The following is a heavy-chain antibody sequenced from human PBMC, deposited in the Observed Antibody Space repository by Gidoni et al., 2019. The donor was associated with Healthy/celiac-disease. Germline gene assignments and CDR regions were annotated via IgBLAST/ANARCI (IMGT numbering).Heavy chain of an antibody. CDR1: GYPISSGYY. D-gene: IGHD6-19*01. CDR3: AIAVAGSDY. V-gene: IGHV4-38-2*01. J-gene: IGHJ4*02. Sequence: QVQLQESGPGLVKPSETLSLSCPVSGYPISSGYYWGWYRQPPGKGLEWIGSIYHSGSTYYTPSLKSLVTISVDTSKNQFSLRLGSVTAADTAVYYCAIAVAGSDYWGQGTLVTVSS. CDR2: IYHSGST.